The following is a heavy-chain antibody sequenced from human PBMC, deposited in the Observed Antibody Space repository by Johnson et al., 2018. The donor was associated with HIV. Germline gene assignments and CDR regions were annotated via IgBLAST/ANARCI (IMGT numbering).Heavy chain of an antibody. D-gene: IGHD2-21*02. CDR1: GFTFRSYA. Sequence: QVQLVESGGGVVQPGRSLRLSCAASGFTFRSYAMHWVRQAPGRGLEWVAVISYDGSNRNYADSVKGRFTISRDNAKNSLYLQLNSLKAEDTALYYCARRGDCGGDCYPDGFDIWGQGTMVTVSS. CDR3: ARRGDCGGDCYPDGFDI. CDR2: ISYDGSNR. V-gene: IGHV3-30*04. J-gene: IGHJ3*02.